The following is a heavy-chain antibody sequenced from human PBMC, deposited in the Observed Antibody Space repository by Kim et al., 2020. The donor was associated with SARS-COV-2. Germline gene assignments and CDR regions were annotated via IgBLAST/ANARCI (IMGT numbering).Heavy chain of an antibody. CDR2: ISYDESSK. V-gene: IGHV3-30*04. CDR3: ASGLPWTQVWPHLDY. J-gene: IGHJ4*02. D-gene: IGHD5-12*01. Sequence: GGSLRLSCAASGFTFGSYAMHWVRQAPGKGLEWVAVISYDESSKYYADSVKGRFTISRDNSKNTLYLQMNSLRAEDTAVYYCASGLPWTQVWPHLDYWGQGTLVTVSS. CDR1: GFTFGSYA.